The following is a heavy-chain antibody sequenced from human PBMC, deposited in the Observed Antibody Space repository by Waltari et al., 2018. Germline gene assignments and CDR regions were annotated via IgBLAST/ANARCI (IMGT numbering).Heavy chain of an antibody. CDR3: ARKGSVAGHDY. V-gene: IGHV3-21*01. Sequence: EVQLVESGGGLVKPGGSLRLSCAASGFTFSSYSMNWVRQAPGKGLEVVSSISSSSSYIYYADSVKGRFTISRDNAKNSLYLQMNSLRAEDTAVYYCARKGSVAGHDYWGQGTLVTVSS. CDR2: ISSSSSYI. J-gene: IGHJ4*02. D-gene: IGHD6-19*01. CDR1: GFTFSSYS.